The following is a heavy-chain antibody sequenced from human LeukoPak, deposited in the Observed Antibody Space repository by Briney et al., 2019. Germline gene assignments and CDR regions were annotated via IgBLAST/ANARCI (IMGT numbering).Heavy chain of an antibody. D-gene: IGHD3-10*01. V-gene: IGHV3-30-3*01. J-gene: IGHJ4*02. CDR3: ARAGGFDY. CDR2: ISYDGSNK. Sequence: GGSLRLSCAASGFTFSSHAMSWVRQAPGKGLEWVAVISYDGSNKYYADSVKGRFTISRDNSKNTLYLQMNSLRAEDTAVYYCARAGGFDYWGQGTLVTVSS. CDR1: GFTFSSHA.